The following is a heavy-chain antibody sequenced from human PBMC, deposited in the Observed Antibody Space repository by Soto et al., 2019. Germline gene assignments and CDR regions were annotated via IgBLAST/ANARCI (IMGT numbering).Heavy chain of an antibody. CDR2: IYHSGST. D-gene: IGHD3-10*01. CDR3: ARRKLWFGELPPYFDY. V-gene: IGHV4-4*02. Sequence: PSETLSLTCAVSGGSISSSNWWSWVRQPPGKGLEWIGEIYHSGSTNYNPSLKSRVAISVDKSKNQFSLKLSSVTAADTAVYYCARRKLWFGELPPYFDYWGQGTLVT. J-gene: IGHJ4*02. CDR1: GGSISSSNW.